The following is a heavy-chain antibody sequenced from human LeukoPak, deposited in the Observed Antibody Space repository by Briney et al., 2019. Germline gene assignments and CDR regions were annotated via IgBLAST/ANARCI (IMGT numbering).Heavy chain of an antibody. CDR2: IGTASDT. CDR1: GFTFSSFD. Sequence: GGSLRLSCAASGFTFSSFDMHWVRQPPGQGLEWVSTIGTASDTYYPGSVEGRFTLSRDNAKNSLYLQMNSLTAADTAVYYCARGPPRGKYYYMDVGGKGTTVTVSS. J-gene: IGHJ6*03. D-gene: IGHD1-1*01. CDR3: ARGPPRGKYYYMDV. V-gene: IGHV3-13*01.